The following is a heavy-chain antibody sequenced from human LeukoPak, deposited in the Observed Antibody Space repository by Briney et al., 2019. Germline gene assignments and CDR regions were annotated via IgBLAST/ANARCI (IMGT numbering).Heavy chain of an antibody. V-gene: IGHV4-34*01. CDR3: ARRRTLARGFDY. Sequence: SETLSLTCIVSGGSISSDYWSWIRQPPGKGLEWIGEINHSGSTNYNPSLKSRVTISVDTSKNQFSLKLSSVTAADTAVYYCARRRTLARGFDYWGQGTLVTVSS. CDR1: GGSISSDY. J-gene: IGHJ4*02. D-gene: IGHD5-12*01. CDR2: INHSGST.